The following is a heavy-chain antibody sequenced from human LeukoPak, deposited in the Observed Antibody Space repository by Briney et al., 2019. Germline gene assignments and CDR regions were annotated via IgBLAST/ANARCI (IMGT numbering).Heavy chain of an antibody. CDR3: ARLTGSGPFERFDP. Sequence: WETLKLSCRAPGGSISSQYWSWIRQPPGKGLEWIGYIYTSGSTNYNPSLKSRVTISVDTSKNQFSLKLSSVTAADTAVYYCARLTGSGPFERFDPWGQGTLVTVSS. J-gene: IGHJ5*02. CDR1: GGSISSQY. V-gene: IGHV4-4*09. D-gene: IGHD1-20*01. CDR2: IYTSGST.